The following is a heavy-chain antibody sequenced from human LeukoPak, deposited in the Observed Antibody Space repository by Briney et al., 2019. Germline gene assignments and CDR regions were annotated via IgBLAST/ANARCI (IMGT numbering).Heavy chain of an antibody. CDR3: ARRLGVMNPFDY. CDR1: GGSISSGSYY. V-gene: IGHV4-61*10. J-gene: IGHJ4*02. CDR2: IYYSGST. Sequence: SETLSLTCTVSGGSISSGSYYWSWIRQPAGKGLEWIGYIYYSGSTNYNPSVKSRVTISVDTSKNQFSLKLSSVTAADTAVYYCARRLGVMNPFDYWGQGTLVTVSS. D-gene: IGHD3-22*01.